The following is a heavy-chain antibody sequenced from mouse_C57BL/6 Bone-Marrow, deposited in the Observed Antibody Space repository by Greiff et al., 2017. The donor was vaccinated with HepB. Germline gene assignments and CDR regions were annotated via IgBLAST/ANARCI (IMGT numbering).Heavy chain of an antibody. V-gene: IGHV10-3*01. CDR1: GFTFNTYA. J-gene: IGHJ1*03. D-gene: IGHD1-1*01. CDR2: IRSKSSNYAT. CDR3: VRYSLPHYGSSYGYFDV. Sequence: EVKLQESGGGLVQPKGSLKLSCAASGFTFNTYAMHWVRQAPGKGLEWVARIRSKSSNYATYYADSVKDRFTISRDDSQSMLYLQMNNLKTEDTAMYYCVRYSLPHYGSSYGYFDVWGTGTTVTVSS.